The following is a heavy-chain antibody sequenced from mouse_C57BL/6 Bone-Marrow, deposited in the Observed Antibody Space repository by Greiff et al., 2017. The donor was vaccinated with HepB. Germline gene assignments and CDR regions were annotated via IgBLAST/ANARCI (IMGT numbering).Heavy chain of an antibody. CDR2: ISYSGST. D-gene: IGHD1-1*01. CDR3: ARSHYYGSSYRWYFDV. J-gene: IGHJ1*03. V-gene: IGHV3-8*01. CDR1: GYSITSDY. Sequence: EVKLVESGPGLAKPSQTLSLTCSVTGYSITSDYWNWIRKFPGNKLEYMGYISYSGSTYYNPSLKSRISITRDTSKNQYYLQLNSVTTEDTATYYCARSHYYGSSYRWYFDVCGTGTTVTVSS.